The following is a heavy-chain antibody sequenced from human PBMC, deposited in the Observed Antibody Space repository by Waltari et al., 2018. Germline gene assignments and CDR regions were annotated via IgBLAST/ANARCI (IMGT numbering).Heavy chain of an antibody. J-gene: IGHJ4*02. V-gene: IGHV3-23*01. CDR1: GVTVSNYG. CDR3: AAYSGISSSFEY. Sequence: VQLLESGGGLVQPGGSLRRSCAASGVTVSNYGMNWVGQAPGKGLEWVSAISGDGAASFYGDSVKGRFTISRDNSESTLRLQMHSLRTEDTAIYFCAAYSGISSSFEYWGQGTLVTVSS. D-gene: IGHD3-10*01. CDR2: ISGDGAAS.